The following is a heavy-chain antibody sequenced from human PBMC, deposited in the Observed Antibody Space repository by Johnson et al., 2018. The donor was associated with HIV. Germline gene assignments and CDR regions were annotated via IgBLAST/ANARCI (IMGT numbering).Heavy chain of an antibody. V-gene: IGHV3-30-3*01. Sequence: QVHLVESGGGLVLPGRSLRLSCAASGFTFDYSAMQWVRQAPGKGLVWVAVISYDGSNKYFTDYVRGRFTISRDNAKNSLYLQMSSLRAEDTAVYYCARDRSWIQLWFDAFDIWGQGTMVTVSS. CDR3: ARDRSWIQLWFDAFDI. D-gene: IGHD5-18*01. J-gene: IGHJ3*02. CDR2: ISYDGSNK. CDR1: GFTFDYSA.